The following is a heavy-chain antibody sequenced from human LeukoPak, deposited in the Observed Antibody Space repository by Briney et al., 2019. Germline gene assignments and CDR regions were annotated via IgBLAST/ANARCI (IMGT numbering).Heavy chain of an antibody. Sequence: SETLSLTCTVSGYSISSGYYWGWIRQPPGKGLEWIGSIYHSGSTYYNPSLKSRVTISVDTSKNQFSLKLSSGTAADTAVYYCARDLYSSSWYIYYFDYWGQGTLVTVSS. J-gene: IGHJ4*02. CDR2: IYHSGST. CDR3: ARDLYSSSWYIYYFDY. D-gene: IGHD6-13*01. V-gene: IGHV4-38-2*02. CDR1: GYSISSGYY.